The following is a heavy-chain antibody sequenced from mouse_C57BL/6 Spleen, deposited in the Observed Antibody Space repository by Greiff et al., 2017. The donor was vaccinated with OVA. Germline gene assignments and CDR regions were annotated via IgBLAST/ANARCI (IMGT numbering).Heavy chain of an antibody. CDR2: FYPGSGSI. CDR3: ARHEGLSSTMVTTPFAY. Sequence: QVQLQQSGAELVKPGASVKLSCKASGYTFTEYTIHWVKQRSGQGLEWIGWFYPGSGSIKYNEKFKDKATLTADKSSSTVYMELSRLTSEDSAVYFCARHEGLSSTMVTTPFAYWGQGTLVTVSA. V-gene: IGHV1-62-2*01. D-gene: IGHD2-2*01. J-gene: IGHJ3*01. CDR1: GYTFTEYT.